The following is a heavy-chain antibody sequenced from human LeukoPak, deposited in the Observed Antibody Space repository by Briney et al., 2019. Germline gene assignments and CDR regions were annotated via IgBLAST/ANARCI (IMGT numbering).Heavy chain of an antibody. CDR3: AGSDYYYYMDV. Sequence: SETLSLTCTVSGGSISSSSYYWGWIRQPPGKGLEWIGSIYHSGSTYYNPSLKSRVTISVDTSKNQFSLRLSSVTAADTAVFYCAGSDYYYYMDVWGKGTTVTVSS. CDR2: IYHSGST. J-gene: IGHJ6*03. V-gene: IGHV4-39*01. D-gene: IGHD3-10*01. CDR1: GGSISSSSYY.